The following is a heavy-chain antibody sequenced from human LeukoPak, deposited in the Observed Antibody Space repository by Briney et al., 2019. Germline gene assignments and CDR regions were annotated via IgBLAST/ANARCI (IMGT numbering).Heavy chain of an antibody. D-gene: IGHD6-19*01. CDR3: ARDLAAVAGPK. CDR2: IWYVGSNK. J-gene: IGHJ4*02. V-gene: IGHV3-33*08. CDR1: GFTFSSYG. Sequence: GGSLRLSCAASGFTFSSYGMHWVRQAPGKGLEWVAVIWYVGSNKYYADSVKGRFTISRDNSKNTLYLQMNSLRAEDTAVYYCARDLAAVAGPKWGQGTLVTVSS.